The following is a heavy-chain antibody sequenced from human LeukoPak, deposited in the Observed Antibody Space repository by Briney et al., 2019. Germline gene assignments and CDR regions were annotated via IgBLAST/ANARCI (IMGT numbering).Heavy chain of an antibody. CDR1: GYTFTSYY. D-gene: IGHD3-10*01. CDR2: INPSGGRT. Sequence: ASVKVSCKASGYTFTSYYMHWVRQAPGQGLEWMGIINPSGGRTSYAQKFQGRVSMTRDMSTSTVYMELSSLRSEDTAVYYCARDLRVITMVRGVTATKNWFDPWGQGTLVTVSS. J-gene: IGHJ5*02. CDR3: ARDLRVITMVRGVTATKNWFDP. V-gene: IGHV1-46*01.